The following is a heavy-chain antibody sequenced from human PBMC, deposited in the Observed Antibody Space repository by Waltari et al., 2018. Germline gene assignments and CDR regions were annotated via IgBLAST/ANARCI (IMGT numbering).Heavy chain of an antibody. CDR3: ARLPGPSLGGMDV. CDR2: IYHSGST. D-gene: IGHD1-26*01. J-gene: IGHJ6*02. Sequence: QVQLQESGPGLVKPSETLSLTCAVSGYSISSGYYWGWIRQPPGKGLEWIGSIYHSGSTYYNPSLKSRVTISVDTSKNQFSLKLSSVTAADTAVYYCARLPGPSLGGMDVWGQGTTVTVSS. V-gene: IGHV4-38-2*01. CDR1: GYSISSGYY.